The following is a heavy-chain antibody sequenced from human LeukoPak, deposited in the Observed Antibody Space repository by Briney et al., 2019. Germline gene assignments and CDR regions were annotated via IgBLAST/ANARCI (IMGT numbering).Heavy chain of an antibody. Sequence: SVKVSCKASGGTFSSYAISRVRQAPGQGLEWMGGIIPIFGTANYAQKFQGRVTITADESTSTAYMELSSLRSEDTAVYYCAREMWTTVTGRPASNFDYWGQGTLVTVSS. CDR2: IIPIFGTA. CDR1: GGTFSSYA. V-gene: IGHV1-69*13. J-gene: IGHJ4*02. CDR3: AREMWTTVTGRPASNFDY. D-gene: IGHD4-17*01.